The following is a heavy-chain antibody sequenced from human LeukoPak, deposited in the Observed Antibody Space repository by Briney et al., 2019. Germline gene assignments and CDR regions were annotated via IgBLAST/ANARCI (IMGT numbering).Heavy chain of an antibody. CDR2: INTNTGNP. V-gene: IGHV7-4-1*02. Sequence: ASVKVSCKASGGTFSSYAISWVRQAPGQGLEWMGWINTNTGNPTYAQGFTGRFVFSLDTSVSTAYLQISSLKAEDTAVYYCARGWRDGYNYNFDYWGQGTLVTVSS. J-gene: IGHJ4*02. CDR1: GGTFSSYA. CDR3: ARGWRDGYNYNFDY. D-gene: IGHD5-24*01.